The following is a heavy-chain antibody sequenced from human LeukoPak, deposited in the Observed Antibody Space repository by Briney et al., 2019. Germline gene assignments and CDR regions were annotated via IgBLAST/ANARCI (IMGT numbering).Heavy chain of an antibody. D-gene: IGHD1-26*01. V-gene: IGHV4-39*01. CDR2: IYYSGST. Sequence: SEXLSLTCTVSGGSISSSGYYWGWVRQPPGKGLEWVASIYYSGSTYDNTSLKRRVTISEDTSKNQLSLTLSSLTAADTAVYYCARHEYSGSYYGLSWFDPWGQGTLVTVSS. J-gene: IGHJ5*02. CDR3: ARHEYSGSYYGLSWFDP. CDR1: GGSISSSGYY.